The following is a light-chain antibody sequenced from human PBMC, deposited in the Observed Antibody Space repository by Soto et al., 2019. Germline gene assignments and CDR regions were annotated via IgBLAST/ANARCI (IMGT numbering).Light chain of an antibody. Sequence: QSALTQPPSASGSPGQSVTISCTGTSSDVGGYHYVSWYQQHPGKAPKLMIYEVSKRPSGVPDRFSGSKSGNTAPLTVSGLQAEDEADYYCSSYAGSNNLVFGGGTKLTVL. V-gene: IGLV2-8*01. J-gene: IGLJ3*02. CDR3: SSYAGSNNLV. CDR1: SSDVGGYHY. CDR2: EVS.